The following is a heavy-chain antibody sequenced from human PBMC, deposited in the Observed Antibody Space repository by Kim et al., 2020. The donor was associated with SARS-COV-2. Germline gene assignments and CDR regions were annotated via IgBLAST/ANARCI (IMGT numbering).Heavy chain of an antibody. J-gene: IGHJ6*03. Sequence: ASVKVSCKASGYTFTSYDINWVRQATGQGLEWMGWMNPNSGNTGYAQKFQGRVTMTRNTSISTAYMELSSLRSEDTAVYYCARAPKMRYDFLTGTHGDYYYMDVWGKGTTVTVSS. D-gene: IGHD3-9*01. CDR3: ARAPKMRYDFLTGTHGDYYYMDV. CDR1: GYTFTSYD. CDR2: MNPNSGNT. V-gene: IGHV1-8*01.